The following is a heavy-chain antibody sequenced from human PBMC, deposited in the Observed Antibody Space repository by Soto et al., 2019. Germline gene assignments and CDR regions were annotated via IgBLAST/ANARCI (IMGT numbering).Heavy chain of an antibody. CDR3: ARQYSIISSYHGYWFDP. Sequence: ASVKVSCKASGYTFTSYGISWVRQAPGQGLEWMGWISAYNGNTNYAQKLQGRVTMTTDTSTSTAYMELRSLRSDDTAVYYCARQYSIISSYHGYWFDPSGHGTLITVSS. CDR1: GYTFTSYG. V-gene: IGHV1-18*01. D-gene: IGHD2-2*01. CDR2: ISAYNGNT. J-gene: IGHJ5*02.